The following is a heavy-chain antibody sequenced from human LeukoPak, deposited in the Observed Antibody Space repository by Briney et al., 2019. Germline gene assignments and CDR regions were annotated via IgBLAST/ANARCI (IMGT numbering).Heavy chain of an antibody. Sequence: SETLSLTRTVSGGSISSSSYYWGWIRQPPGKGLEWIGSIYYSGSTYYNPSLKSRVTISVDTSKNQFSLNVSSVTAADTAVYYCARKGWSYGDVPSWGQGTLVTVSS. CDR3: ARKGWSYGDVPS. CDR2: IYYSGST. D-gene: IGHD4-17*01. J-gene: IGHJ4*02. CDR1: GGSISSSSYY. V-gene: IGHV4-39*07.